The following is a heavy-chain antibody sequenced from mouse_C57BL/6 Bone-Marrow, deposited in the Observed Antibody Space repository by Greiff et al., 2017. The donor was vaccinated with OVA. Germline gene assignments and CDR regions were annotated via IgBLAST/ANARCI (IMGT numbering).Heavy chain of an antibody. CDR3: ARDPDPL. Sequence: EVQRVESGGGLVKPGGSLKLSCAASGFTFSSYAMSWVRQTPEKRLEWVATISDGGSYTYYPDNVKGRLTISRDNAKNNLYLQMSHLKSEDTAMYYCARDPDPLGGQGTLVTVAA. D-gene: IGHD2-10*02. CDR2: ISDGGSYT. J-gene: IGHJ3*01. CDR1: GFTFSSYA. V-gene: IGHV5-4*01.